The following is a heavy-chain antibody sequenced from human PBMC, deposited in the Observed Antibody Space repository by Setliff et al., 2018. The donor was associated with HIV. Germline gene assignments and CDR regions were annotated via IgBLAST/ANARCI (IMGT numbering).Heavy chain of an antibody. CDR3: VAATTEGFDP. CDR2: IRSKASAYAT. J-gene: IGHJ5*02. D-gene: IGHD6-13*01. CDR1: GFTFSASA. Sequence: GESLKISCAASGFTFSASAIHWVRQASGKGPEWVGRIRSKASAYATASAASVKGRFTVSRDDSSDTAYLHMSNLKSEDTAVYYCVAATTEGFDPWGQGTLVTVSS. V-gene: IGHV3-73*01.